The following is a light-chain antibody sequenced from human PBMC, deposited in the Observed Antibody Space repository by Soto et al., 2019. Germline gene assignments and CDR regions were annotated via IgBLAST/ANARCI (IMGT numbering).Light chain of an antibody. Sequence: ENVLTQSPGTLSLSPGEEVTLSCRANESVNNNYFAWYQQIPGQAPRLLIYAASTRATGIPDRFSGGGSGTDFTLTISRLEPEDFSVYYCQQYATSPRTFGQGTKVEIK. CDR2: AAS. J-gene: IGKJ1*01. CDR1: ESVNNNY. V-gene: IGKV3-20*01. CDR3: QQYATSPRT.